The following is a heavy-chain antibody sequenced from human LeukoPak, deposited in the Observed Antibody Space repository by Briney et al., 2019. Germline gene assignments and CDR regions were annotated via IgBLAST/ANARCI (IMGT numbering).Heavy chain of an antibody. CDR1: GFSISTFW. Sequence: GGSLRPSCAGSGFSISTFWMSWVRQAPGKGLEWVANINTDGSKKSYVDSVRGRFTISRDNAKNSLYLQMDSLRAEDTAVYYCARDRVGATDYFDYWGQGTLVTVSS. CDR2: INTDGSKK. CDR3: ARDRVGATDYFDY. J-gene: IGHJ4*02. V-gene: IGHV3-7*01. D-gene: IGHD1-26*01.